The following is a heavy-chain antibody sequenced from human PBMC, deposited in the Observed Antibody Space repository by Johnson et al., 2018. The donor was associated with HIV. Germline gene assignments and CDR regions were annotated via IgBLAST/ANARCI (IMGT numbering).Heavy chain of an antibody. CDR3: ARGLKGAFDI. CDR2: ISSSGRTT. J-gene: IGHJ3*02. V-gene: IGHV3-11*04. CDR1: GFTFSDHY. Sequence: QMLLVESGGGVVQPGRSLRLSCAASGFTFSDHYMTWIRQAPGKGLECISSISSSGRTTYYADSVKGRFTISRNNVQNSMLLQMNSLRADDTAVYFCARGLKGAFDIWGQGTRVTVSA.